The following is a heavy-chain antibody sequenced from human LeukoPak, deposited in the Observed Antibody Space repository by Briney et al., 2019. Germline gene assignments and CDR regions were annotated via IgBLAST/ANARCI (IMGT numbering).Heavy chain of an antibody. CDR1: GFTFSSYG. J-gene: IGHJ6*04. Sequence: PGGTLRLSCAASGFTFSSYGMSWVRQAPGKGLECVSGISGSGGSTYHSDSVKGRFTISRDNSKNTLYLQMNSLRAGDTAVYYCAPRITLVRGVIPLGVWGKGTTVTISS. V-gene: IGHV3-23*01. D-gene: IGHD3-10*01. CDR3: APRITLVRGVIPLGV. CDR2: ISGSGGST.